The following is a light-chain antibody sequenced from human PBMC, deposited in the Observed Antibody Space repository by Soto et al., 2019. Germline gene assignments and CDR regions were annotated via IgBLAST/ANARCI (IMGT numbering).Light chain of an antibody. V-gene: IGKV1-39*01. CDR3: PQSYSAQYT. CDR2: ATS. J-gene: IGKJ2*01. CDR1: QSVGSF. Sequence: DIQLTQSPSSLSASVGDRVSLTCRAGQSVGSFLNWYQQKPGEAPRLLIYATSNLQTGVPSRFSGNGTGKEFTLTVNRLPPEKFSTYFCPQSYSAQYTFGQGTKLEIK.